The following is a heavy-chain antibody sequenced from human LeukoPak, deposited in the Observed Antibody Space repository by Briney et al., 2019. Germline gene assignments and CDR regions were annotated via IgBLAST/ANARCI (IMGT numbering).Heavy chain of an antibody. CDR2: IIPIFGTA. CDR3: ARDSLKYCSGGSCYGRAFDI. CDR1: GGTFSSYA. J-gene: IGHJ3*02. V-gene: IGHV1-69*13. Sequence: GASVKVSCKASGGTFSSYAISWVRQAPGQGLEWMGGIIPIFGTANYAQKFQGRVTITADESTSTAYMELSSLRSEDTVVYYCARDSLKYCSGGSCYGRAFDIWGQGTMVTVSS. D-gene: IGHD2-15*01.